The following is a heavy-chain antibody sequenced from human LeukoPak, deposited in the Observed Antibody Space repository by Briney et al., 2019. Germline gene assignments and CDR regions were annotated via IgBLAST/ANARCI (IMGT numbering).Heavy chain of an antibody. CDR2: INPRGGST. D-gene: IGHD3-16*01. CDR1: GYTFTSHF. CDR3: ARGVNTYLWFGGDYMDF. V-gene: IGHV1-46*01. Sequence: ASVKVSCTASGYTFTSHFMHWVRQAPGQGLEWMGLINPRGGSTSYTQKFQGRVTMTRDTSTSTAYMELSSLRSEDTAVYYCARGVNTYLWFGGDYMDFWGKGSTVTVSS. J-gene: IGHJ6*03.